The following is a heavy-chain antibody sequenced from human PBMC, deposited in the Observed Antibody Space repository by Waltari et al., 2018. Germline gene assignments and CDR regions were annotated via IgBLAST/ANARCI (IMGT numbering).Heavy chain of an antibody. V-gene: IGHV4-59*08. CDR2: IYSSGST. D-gene: IGHD3-22*01. CDR1: GGPISNYF. J-gene: IGHJ4*02. Sequence: QVQLQESGPGLVKPAETLSLTCTVSGGPISNYFWSWIRRPPGTGLEWIGYIYSSGSTSYTPSLKSRVTISVDTSKNQVSLNLSSVTAADTAVYYCARQRYYYDESGYYHHFDHWGPGSLVTVSS. CDR3: ARQRYYYDESGYYHHFDH.